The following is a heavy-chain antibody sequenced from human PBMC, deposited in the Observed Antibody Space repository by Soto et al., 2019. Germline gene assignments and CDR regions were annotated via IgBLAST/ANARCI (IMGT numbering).Heavy chain of an antibody. V-gene: IGHV3-33*06. J-gene: IGHJ4*02. CDR1: GFTFRTYG. CDR2: IWYDGSKK. CDR3: VKDHCGGDCYSNPYFDY. D-gene: IGHD2-21*02. Sequence: QVQLVESGGGVVQPGRSLRLSCAASGFTFRTYGIHWVRQAPGKGLEWLAVIWYDGSKKYYADSVQGRFTISRDNSKNTAYLQMNSPRAEYTAVYYCVKDHCGGDCYSNPYFDYWGQGTLVTVSS.